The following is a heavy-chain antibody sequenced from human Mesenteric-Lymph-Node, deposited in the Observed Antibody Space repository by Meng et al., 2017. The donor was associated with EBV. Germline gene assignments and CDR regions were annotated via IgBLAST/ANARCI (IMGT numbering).Heavy chain of an antibody. Sequence: QVQVHEWGAGLLKPSAPLTLPCDVVGGSFSGYYWSWIRQPPGKGLEWIGEINHSGSTNYNPSLKSRVTISVDTSKNQFSLKLSSVTAADTAVYYCARRGKVGAGYWGQGTLVTVSS. CDR3: ARRGKVGAGY. V-gene: IGHV4-34*01. D-gene: IGHD1-26*01. CDR2: INHSGST. CDR1: GGSFSGYY. J-gene: IGHJ4*02.